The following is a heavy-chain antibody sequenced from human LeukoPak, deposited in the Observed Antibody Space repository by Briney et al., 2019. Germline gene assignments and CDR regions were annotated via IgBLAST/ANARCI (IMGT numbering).Heavy chain of an antibody. V-gene: IGHV3-30*03. J-gene: IGHJ6*03. Sequence: PGGSLRLSCAASGFTFSSYGLHWVRQAPGKGLEWVAVISYDGSNKYYADSVKGRFTISRDNSKNTLYLQMNSLRAEDTAVYYCARDRAFETYYYYMDVWGKGTTVTVSS. CDR1: GFTFSSYG. CDR2: ISYDGSNK. D-gene: IGHD3-10*01. CDR3: ARDRAFETYYYYMDV.